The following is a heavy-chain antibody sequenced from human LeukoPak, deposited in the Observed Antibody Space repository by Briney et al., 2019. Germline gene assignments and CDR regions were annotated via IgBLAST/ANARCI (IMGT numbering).Heavy chain of an antibody. CDR1: GYTFTRYY. V-gene: IGHV1-46*01. CDR3: ARERELYLYYYMDV. Sequence: ASVKVSCKASGYTFTRYYMHWVRQAPGQGLEWMGIINPSGGNTNYAQKFQGRVTMTRDMSTSTVYMELSSLRSEDTAVYYCARERELYLYYYMDVWGKGTTVTVSS. CDR2: INPSGGNT. D-gene: IGHD1-1*01. J-gene: IGHJ6*03.